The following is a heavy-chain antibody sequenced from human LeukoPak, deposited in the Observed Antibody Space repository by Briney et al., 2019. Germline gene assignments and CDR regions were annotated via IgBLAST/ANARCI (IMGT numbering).Heavy chain of an antibody. Sequence: ASVKVSCKASGYTFTRYYMHWVRQAPGQGLEWMGIINPSGGSTSYAQKFQGRVTMTRDTSTSTVYMELSSLRSEDTAVYYCAREFVLTIADYYGMDVWGQGTTVTVSS. CDR2: INPSGGST. J-gene: IGHJ6*02. D-gene: IGHD1-1*01. CDR1: GYTFTRYY. V-gene: IGHV1-46*01. CDR3: AREFVLTIADYYGMDV.